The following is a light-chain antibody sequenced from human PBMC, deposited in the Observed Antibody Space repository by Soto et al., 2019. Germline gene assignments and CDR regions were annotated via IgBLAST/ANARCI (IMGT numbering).Light chain of an antibody. CDR3: QQYGSSGT. J-gene: IGKJ1*01. Sequence: EIVMTQSPATLSVSPGERATLSCRASQSVSNNYLAWYQQKPGQAPRLLIYGASNRATGIPDRFSGSGSGTDFTLTISRLEPEDFAVYYCQQYGSSGTFGQGTNVDI. CDR1: QSVSNNY. V-gene: IGKV3-20*01. CDR2: GAS.